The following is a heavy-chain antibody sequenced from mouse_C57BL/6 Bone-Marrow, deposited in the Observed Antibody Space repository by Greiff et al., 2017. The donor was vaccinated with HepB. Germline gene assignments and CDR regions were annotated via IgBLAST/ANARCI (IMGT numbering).Heavy chain of an antibody. V-gene: IGHV14-4*01. CDR2: IDPENGDT. J-gene: IGHJ2*01. CDR3: TTYDYDRCYFDY. D-gene: IGHD2-4*01. CDR1: GFNIKDDY. Sequence: EVKLVESGAELVRPGASVKLSCTASGFNIKDDYMHWVKQRPEQGLEWIGWIDPENGDTEYASKFQGKATITADTSSNTAYLQLSSLTSEDTAVYYCTTYDYDRCYFDYWGQGTTLTVSS.